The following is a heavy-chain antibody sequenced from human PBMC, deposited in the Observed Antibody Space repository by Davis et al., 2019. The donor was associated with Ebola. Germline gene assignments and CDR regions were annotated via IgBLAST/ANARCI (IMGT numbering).Heavy chain of an antibody. J-gene: IGHJ6*02. Sequence: MPGGSLRLSCTVSGGSISSYYWSWIRQPPGKGLEWIGYIYYSGSTNYNPSLKSRVTISVDKSKNQFSLKLSSVTAADTAVYYCARGGYCSSTSCYGYYYYGMDVWGQGTTVTVSS. CDR3: ARGGYCSSTSCYGYYYYGMDV. CDR2: IYYSGST. V-gene: IGHV4-59*12. D-gene: IGHD2-2*01. CDR1: GGSISSYY.